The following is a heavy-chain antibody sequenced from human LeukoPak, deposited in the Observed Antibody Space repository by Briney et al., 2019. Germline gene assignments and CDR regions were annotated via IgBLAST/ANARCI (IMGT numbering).Heavy chain of an antibody. CDR2: IRYDGGSK. CDR3: VRGAPRRWFGESLSGAKYYFDY. D-gene: IGHD3-10*01. J-gene: IGHJ4*02. V-gene: IGHV3-30*02. Sequence: GGSLRLSCAASGFTFSSYGMHWVRQAPGKGLEWVAFIRYDGGSKFYADSVKGRFTISRDNSKNTLYLQMNTLRAEDTAVYYCVRGAPRRWFGESLSGAKYYFDYWGQGTLVTVSS. CDR1: GFTFSSYG.